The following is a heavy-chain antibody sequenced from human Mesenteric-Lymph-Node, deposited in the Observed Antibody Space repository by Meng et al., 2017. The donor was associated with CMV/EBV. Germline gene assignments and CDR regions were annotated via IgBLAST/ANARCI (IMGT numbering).Heavy chain of an antibody. CDR1: GFTFNTYE. D-gene: IGHD3-3*01. CDR3: AKAYDDFWSGYYIDWFDP. V-gene: IGHV3-48*03. CDR2: ISTSGKTI. J-gene: IGHJ5*02. Sequence: GESLKISCAASGFTFNTYEMNWVRQAPGKGLEWVSHISTSGKTIYYADSVKGRFTISRDNAENSLYLQMNSLRAEDTAVYYCAKAYDDFWSGYYIDWFDPWGQGTLVTVSS.